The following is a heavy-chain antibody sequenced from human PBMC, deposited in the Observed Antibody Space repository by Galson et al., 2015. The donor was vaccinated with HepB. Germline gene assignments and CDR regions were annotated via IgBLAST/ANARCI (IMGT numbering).Heavy chain of an antibody. V-gene: IGHV3-48*01. CDR3: ARDNSYCSGGSCYMVYAFDI. CDR1: GFTFSSYS. J-gene: IGHJ3*02. D-gene: IGHD2-15*01. CDR2: ISSSSSTI. Sequence: SLRLSCAASGFTFSSYSMNWVRQAPGKGLEWVSYISSSSSTIYYADSVKGRFTISRDNAKNSLYLQMNSLRAEDTAVYYCARDNSYCSGGSCYMVYAFDIWGQGTMVTDSS.